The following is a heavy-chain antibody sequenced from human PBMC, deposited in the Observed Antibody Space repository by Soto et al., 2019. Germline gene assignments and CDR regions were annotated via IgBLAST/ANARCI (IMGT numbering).Heavy chain of an antibody. Sequence: QVQLVQSGAEVKKPGASVKVSCKASGYTFTGYYMHWVRQAPVQGLEGMGWINPNSGGTNYAQKFQGRVTMTRDTSISTAYMGLGRLRSDDTAVYYCARGVGARIAAGNWFDPWGQGTLVPVSS. CDR2: INPNSGGT. CDR3: ARGVGARIAAGNWFDP. CDR1: GYTFTGYY. D-gene: IGHD6-25*01. V-gene: IGHV1-2*02. J-gene: IGHJ5*02.